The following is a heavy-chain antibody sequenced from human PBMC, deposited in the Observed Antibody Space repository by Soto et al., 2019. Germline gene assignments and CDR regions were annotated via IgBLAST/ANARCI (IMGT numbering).Heavy chain of an antibody. D-gene: IGHD3-3*01. J-gene: IGHJ3*02. V-gene: IGHV3-30*18. Sequence: GGSLRLSCAASGFTFSSYGMHWVRQAPGKGLEWVAVISYDGSNKYYADSVKGRFTISRDNSKNTLYLQMNSLRAEDTAMYYCAKDLGGYDFWSGYPQNNAFDIWGQGTMVTVSS. CDR1: GFTFSSYG. CDR3: AKDLGGYDFWSGYPQNNAFDI. CDR2: ISYDGSNK.